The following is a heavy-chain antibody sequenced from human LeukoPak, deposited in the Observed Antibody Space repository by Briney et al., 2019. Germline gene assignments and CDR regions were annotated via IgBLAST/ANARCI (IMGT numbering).Heavy chain of an antibody. D-gene: IGHD5-12*01. CDR1: GGSMSSYY. CDR3: ARGHSGYDDY. Sequence: SETLSLTCTVSGGSMSSYYWSWIRQPAGEGLAWIGRFYTSGSTNYNPSLKSRVTMSVDTSKNQFFLKLNSVTAADTAIYYCARGHSGYDDYWGQGTLVTVSS. CDR2: FYTSGST. J-gene: IGHJ4*02. V-gene: IGHV4-4*07.